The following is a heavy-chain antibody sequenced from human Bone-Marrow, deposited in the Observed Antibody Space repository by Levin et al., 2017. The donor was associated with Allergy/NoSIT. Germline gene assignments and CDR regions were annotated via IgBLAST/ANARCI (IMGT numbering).Heavy chain of an antibody. Sequence: SGGSLRLSCAASGFTFSSYAMNWVRQAPGKGLEWVSIISGSDGRTYYADSVKGRFTISRDNSKNTLYLQMNSLRAEDTAVYYCAKDPHYGDYAIDYWGQGTLVTVSS. D-gene: IGHD4-17*01. V-gene: IGHV3-23*01. CDR3: AKDPHYGDYAIDY. J-gene: IGHJ4*02. CDR1: GFTFSSYA. CDR2: ISGSDGRT.